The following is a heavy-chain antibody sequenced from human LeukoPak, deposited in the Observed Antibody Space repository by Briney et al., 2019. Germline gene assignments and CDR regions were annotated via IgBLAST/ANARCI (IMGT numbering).Heavy chain of an antibody. J-gene: IGHJ3*02. Sequence: SVKVSCKASGGTFSSYAISWVRQAPGQGLEWMGRIIPILGIANYAQKFQGRVTITADKSTSTAYMELSSLRSEDTAVYYCPRESVEMATIVDAFDIWGQGTMVTVSS. V-gene: IGHV1-69*04. CDR3: PRESVEMATIVDAFDI. CDR2: IIPILGIA. CDR1: GGTFSSYA. D-gene: IGHD5-12*01.